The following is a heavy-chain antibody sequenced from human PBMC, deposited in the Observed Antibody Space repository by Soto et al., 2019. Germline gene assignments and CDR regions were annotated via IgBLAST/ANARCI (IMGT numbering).Heavy chain of an antibody. Sequence: QVQLVQSGAEVKKPGSSVKVSCKASGGTFSSYTISWVRQAPGQGLEWMGRIIPILGIPNYAQKFQGRVTITADKSTSTAYMELSSLRSEDTAVYYCARELDRSGTVLWFGDDWFDPWGQGTLVTVSS. CDR3: ARELDRSGTVLWFGDDWFDP. D-gene: IGHD3-10*01. J-gene: IGHJ5*02. V-gene: IGHV1-69*08. CDR2: IIPILGIP. CDR1: GGTFSSYT.